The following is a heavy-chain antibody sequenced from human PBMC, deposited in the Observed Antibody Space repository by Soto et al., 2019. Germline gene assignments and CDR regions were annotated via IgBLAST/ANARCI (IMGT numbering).Heavy chain of an antibody. CDR1: GFTFSSYS. Sequence: PGGPLRPSCAASGFTFSSYSMNWVRQAPGKGLEWVSYISSSSSTIYYADSVKGRFTISRDNAKNSLYLQMNSLRDEDTAVYYCARVRSQYYDILTGYFDYWGQGTLVTVSS. V-gene: IGHV3-48*02. D-gene: IGHD3-9*01. J-gene: IGHJ4*02. CDR2: ISSSSSTI. CDR3: ARVRSQYYDILTGYFDY.